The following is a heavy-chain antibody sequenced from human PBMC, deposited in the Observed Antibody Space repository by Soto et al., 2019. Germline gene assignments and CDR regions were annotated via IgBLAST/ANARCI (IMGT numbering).Heavy chain of an antibody. CDR2: IWYDGSNK. Sequence: QVQLVESGGGVVQPGRSLRLSCAASGFTFSSYGMHWVRQAPGKGLEWVAVIWYDGSNKYYADSVKGRFTISRDNSKNTLHLQMNSLRGEDTAVYYCARDEDSSVDTLNWFDPWGQGTLVTVSS. V-gene: IGHV3-33*01. D-gene: IGHD5-18*01. J-gene: IGHJ5*02. CDR3: ARDEDSSVDTLNWFDP. CDR1: GFTFSSYG.